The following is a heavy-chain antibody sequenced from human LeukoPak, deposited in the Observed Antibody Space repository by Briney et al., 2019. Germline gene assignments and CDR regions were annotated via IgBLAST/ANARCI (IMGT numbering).Heavy chain of an antibody. CDR3: AKDNYDSSGIWDY. Sequence: PGGSLRLSCAASGFTFSSYGMHWVRQAPGKGLEWVAVITSDGNNKFYAEAVKGRFTISRDNVKNTLYLQMNGLRPEDAAMYFCAKDNYDSSGIWDYWGQGTLVTVSS. J-gene: IGHJ4*02. V-gene: IGHV3-30*18. D-gene: IGHD3-16*01. CDR2: ITSDGNNK. CDR1: GFTFSSYG.